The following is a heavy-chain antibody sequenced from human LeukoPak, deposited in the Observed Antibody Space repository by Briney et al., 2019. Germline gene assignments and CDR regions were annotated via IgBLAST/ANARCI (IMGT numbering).Heavy chain of an antibody. V-gene: IGHV3-23*01. CDR3: AKTLYYGSGSYGPFDY. CDR1: DFTFA. CDR2: INARGDDS. D-gene: IGHD3-10*01. Sequence: GGSLRLSCVVSDFTFAVSWVRQAPGKGLEWVSTINARGDDSFHAASVKGRFTISRDNSKNTLYLQMNSLRAEDTAVYYCAKTLYYGSGSYGPFDYWGQGTLVTVSS. J-gene: IGHJ4*02.